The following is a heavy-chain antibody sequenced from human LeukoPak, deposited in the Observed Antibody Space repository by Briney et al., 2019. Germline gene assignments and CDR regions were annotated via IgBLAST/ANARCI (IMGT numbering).Heavy chain of an antibody. Sequence: SETLSLTCTVSGGSISNYYWSWIRQPPGKGLEWIGYVYYTGSTSYNPSLKSRVTISGDTSKNQFSLKLSSVTAADTAVYYCTGRGGSSSSDWFDPWGQGTLVIVSS. V-gene: IGHV4-59*08. CDR2: VYYTGST. CDR3: TGRGGSSSSDWFDP. J-gene: IGHJ5*02. CDR1: GGSISNYY. D-gene: IGHD6-6*01.